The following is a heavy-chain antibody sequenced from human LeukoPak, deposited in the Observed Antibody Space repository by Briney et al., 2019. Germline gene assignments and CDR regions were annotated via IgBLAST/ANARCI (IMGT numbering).Heavy chain of an antibody. CDR2: IYYTGNT. CDR3: ARDRVPGLD. Sequence: SETLSLTCTVSGDSITKNTYYWGWVRQPPGKGLEWIGSIYYTGNTYYNSSLKSRVTISVDTSKNQFSLKVTSVTAADTAVYYCARDRVPGLDWGQGTLVTVSS. CDR1: GDSITKNTYY. D-gene: IGHD2-2*01. V-gene: IGHV4-39*07. J-gene: IGHJ4*02.